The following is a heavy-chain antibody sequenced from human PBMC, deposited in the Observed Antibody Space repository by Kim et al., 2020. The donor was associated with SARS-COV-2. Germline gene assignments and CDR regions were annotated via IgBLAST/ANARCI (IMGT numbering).Heavy chain of an antibody. Sequence: SETLSLTCAVYGGSFSGYYWSWIRQPPGKGLEWIGEINHSGSTNYNPSLKSRVTISVDTSKNQFSLKLSSVTAADTAVYYCARYRRHNCSSTGCYVYYYYMDVWGKGTTVTVSS. J-gene: IGHJ6*03. CDR2: INHSGST. D-gene: IGHD2-2*01. V-gene: IGHV4-34*01. CDR3: ARYRRHNCSSTGCYVYYYYMDV. CDR1: GGSFSGYY.